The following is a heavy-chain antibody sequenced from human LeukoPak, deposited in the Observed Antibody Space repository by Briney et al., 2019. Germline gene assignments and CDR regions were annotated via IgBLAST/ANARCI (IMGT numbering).Heavy chain of an antibody. CDR2: ISSSGSTI. CDR3: TRNSGWYGLS. D-gene: IGHD6-19*01. Sequence: GGSLRLSCAASGFTFSSYSMNWVRQAPGKGLEWVSYISSSGSTIYYADSVKGRFTISRDNAKNSLYLQMNSLRGEDTAVYYCTRNSGWYGLSWGQGTLVTVSS. V-gene: IGHV3-48*04. CDR1: GFTFSSYS. J-gene: IGHJ1*01.